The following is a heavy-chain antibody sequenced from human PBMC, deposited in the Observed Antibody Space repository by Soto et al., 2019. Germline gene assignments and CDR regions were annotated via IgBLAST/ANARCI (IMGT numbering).Heavy chain of an antibody. CDR1: GGSVSSSTYY. V-gene: IGHV4-39*01. CDR2: FYYSGST. D-gene: IGHD6-19*01. Sequence: LQLQESGPGLVKPSETLSLSCTVSGGSVSSSTYYWGWIRQPPGKGLEWIGSFYYSGSTYYHPSRTSRGTISVDTSKNQFSLKLSSVTAADTAVYYCARRGIAVALYSWGQGTLVTVSS. CDR3: ARRGIAVALYS. J-gene: IGHJ4*02.